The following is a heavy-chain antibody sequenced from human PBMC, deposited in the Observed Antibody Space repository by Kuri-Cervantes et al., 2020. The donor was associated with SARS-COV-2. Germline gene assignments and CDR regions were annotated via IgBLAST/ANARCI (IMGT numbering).Heavy chain of an antibody. CDR2: VKQDGSET. V-gene: IGHV3-7*03. Sequence: GESLKISCAASGFTVNYYWMTWVRQAPGGGLEWVANVKQDGSETYYVESVKGRFTISRDNAKNSLYLQMNSLRADDTAVYYCARSTPFRRLVVISQGGAFDIWGQGTMVTVSS. D-gene: IGHD3-22*01. CDR3: ARSTPFRRLVVISQGGAFDI. J-gene: IGHJ3*02. CDR1: GFTVNYYW.